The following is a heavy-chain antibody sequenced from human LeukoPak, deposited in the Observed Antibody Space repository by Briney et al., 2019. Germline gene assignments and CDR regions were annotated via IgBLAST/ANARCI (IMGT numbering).Heavy chain of an antibody. Sequence: GASVKVSCKASGYTFTGYYMHWVRQAPGQGLEWMGWINPNSGGTNYAQKFQGRVTITRNTSISTAYMELSSLRSEDTAVYYCARGGSPHPGPWGQGTLVTVSS. J-gene: IGHJ5*02. CDR3: ARGGSPHPGP. D-gene: IGHD2-15*01. CDR2: INPNSGGT. V-gene: IGHV1-2*02. CDR1: GYTFTGYY.